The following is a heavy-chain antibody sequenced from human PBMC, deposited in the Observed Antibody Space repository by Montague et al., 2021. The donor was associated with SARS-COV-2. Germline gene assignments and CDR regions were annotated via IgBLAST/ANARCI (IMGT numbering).Heavy chain of an antibody. D-gene: IGHD3-22*01. CDR1: GGSLSGYH. CDR2: IGPSGST. CDR3: ARGLIDITMMVVVFTGASLYFDY. J-gene: IGHJ4*02. V-gene: IGHV4-34*01. Sequence: SETLSLTCGVSGGSLSGYHWSWIRQPPGRGLEWIGEIGPSGSTNYNPSLKSRVTISLDTSKNQFSLKLTSVTAADTAVYYCARGLIDITMMVVVFTGASLYFDYLSQGTLVTVSS.